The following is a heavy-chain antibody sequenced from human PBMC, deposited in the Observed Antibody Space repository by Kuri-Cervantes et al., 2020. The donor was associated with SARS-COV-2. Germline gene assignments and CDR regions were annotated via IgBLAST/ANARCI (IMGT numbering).Heavy chain of an antibody. Sequence: GESLKISCKGSGYSFTSYWIGWVRQMPGKGLEWMGIIYPGDSDTRYSPSFQGQVTISADKSISTAYLQRSSLKASDTAMYYCARGYCSGGSCYSEDYFDYWGQGTLVTVSS. CDR1: GYSFTSYW. CDR2: IYPGDSDT. J-gene: IGHJ4*02. V-gene: IGHV5-51*01. CDR3: ARGYCSGGSCYSEDYFDY. D-gene: IGHD2-15*01.